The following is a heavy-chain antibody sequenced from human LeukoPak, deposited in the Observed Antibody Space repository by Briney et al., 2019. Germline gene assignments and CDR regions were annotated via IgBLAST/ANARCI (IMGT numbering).Heavy chain of an antibody. J-gene: IGHJ4*02. CDR3: ARHRPIAAAGIDY. D-gene: IGHD6-13*01. CDR1: GYSFTSYW. V-gene: IGHV5-10-1*01. Sequence: GESLKISCKGSGYSFTSYWISWGRQMPGKSLEWMGRIDPSDSCTNYSPSFQGHVTISADKSISTAYLQWSSLKASDTAMYYCARHRPIAAAGIDYWGQGTLVTVSS. CDR2: IDPSDSCT.